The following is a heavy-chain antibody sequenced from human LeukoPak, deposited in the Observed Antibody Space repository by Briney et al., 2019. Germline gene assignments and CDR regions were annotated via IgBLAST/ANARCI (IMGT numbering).Heavy chain of an antibody. CDR1: GGSISSGGYS. Sequence: SQTLSLTCAVSGGSISSGGYSWSWIRQPPGKGLEWIGYIYHSGSTYYNPSLKSRVTISVDRSKSQFSLELSSVTAADTAVYYCARAHCSSTSCYGYWFDPWGQGTLVTVSS. J-gene: IGHJ5*02. V-gene: IGHV4-30-2*01. CDR3: ARAHCSSTSCYGYWFDP. CDR2: IYHSGST. D-gene: IGHD2-2*01.